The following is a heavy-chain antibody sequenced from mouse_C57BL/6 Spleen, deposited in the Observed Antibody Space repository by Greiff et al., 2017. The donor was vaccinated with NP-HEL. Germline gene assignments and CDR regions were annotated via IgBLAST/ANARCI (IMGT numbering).Heavy chain of an antibody. CDR3: ARDYSNHYWYFDV. CDR1: GYTFTDYY. Sequence: VHVKQSGPELVKPGASVKISCKASGYTFTDYYMNWVKQSHGKSLEWIGDINPNNGGTSYNQKFKGKATLTVDKSSSTAYMELRSLTSEDSAVYYCARDYSNHYWYFDVWGTGTTVTVSS. J-gene: IGHJ1*03. V-gene: IGHV1-26*01. CDR2: INPNNGGT. D-gene: IGHD2-5*01.